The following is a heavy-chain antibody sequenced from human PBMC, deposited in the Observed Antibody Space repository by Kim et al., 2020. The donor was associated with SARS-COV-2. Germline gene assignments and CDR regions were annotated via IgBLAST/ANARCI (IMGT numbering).Heavy chain of an antibody. J-gene: IGHJ4*02. CDR2: IYSGGSST. Sequence: GGSLRLSCAASGFTFSSYAMNWVRQAPGKGLEWVSVIYSGGSSTYYADSVKGRFTISRDNSKNTLYLQMNSLRAEDTAVYYCARDSRRGGSGYDYSGQGT. CDR3: ARDSRRGGSGYDY. V-gene: IGHV3-23*03. D-gene: IGHD2-15*01. CDR1: GFTFSSYA.